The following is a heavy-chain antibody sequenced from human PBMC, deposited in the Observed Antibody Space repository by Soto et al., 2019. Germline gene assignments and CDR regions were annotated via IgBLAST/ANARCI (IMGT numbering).Heavy chain of an antibody. V-gene: IGHV1-18*01. CDR2: INAYNGNT. D-gene: IGHD3-10*01. Sequence: ASVKVSCKASGYTFTSYGISWVRQAPGQGLEWMGWINAYNGNTNYAQKLQGRVTMTTDTSTSTAYMELRSLRSDDTAVYYCARVPLPGSVVYYFDYWGQGTLVTVSS. CDR3: ARVPLPGSVVYYFDY. J-gene: IGHJ4*02. CDR1: GYTFTSYG.